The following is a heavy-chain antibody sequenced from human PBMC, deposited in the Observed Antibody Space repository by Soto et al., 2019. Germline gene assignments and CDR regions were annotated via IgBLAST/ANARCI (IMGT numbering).Heavy chain of an antibody. V-gene: IGHV3-7*05. CDR2: IKQDGSEQ. Sequence: VQLVESGGGLVQPGGSLRLSCAASGFTFSGYWMSWVRQAPGKGLEWVANIKQDGSEQFYVDSVKGRFTISRDNAESSLYLQMNSLSAEDTAVYYCAREAVWGQGTTVTVSS. CDR1: GFTFSGYW. J-gene: IGHJ6*02. CDR3: AREAV.